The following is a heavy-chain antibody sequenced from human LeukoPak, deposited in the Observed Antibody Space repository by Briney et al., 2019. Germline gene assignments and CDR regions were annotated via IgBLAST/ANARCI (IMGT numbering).Heavy chain of an antibody. D-gene: IGHD1-1*01. Sequence: GGSLRLSCAASGFTFSGSAMHWVRQASGKGLEWVGRIRSKANGYATAYAASVKGRFTISRDDSKNTAYLQMNSLKTGDTAVYYCTSHPYWNATYYYYYYMDVWGKGTTVTVSS. CDR2: IRSKANGYAT. J-gene: IGHJ6*03. CDR1: GFTFSGSA. CDR3: TSHPYWNATYYYYYYMDV. V-gene: IGHV3-73*01.